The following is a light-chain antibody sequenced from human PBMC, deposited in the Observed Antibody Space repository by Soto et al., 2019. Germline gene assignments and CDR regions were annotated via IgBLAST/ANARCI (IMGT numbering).Light chain of an antibody. CDR3: QQYYSYPFT. V-gene: IGKV1-8*01. CDR2: AAS. J-gene: IGKJ3*01. Sequence: AIRMTQSPSSFSASTGDRVTITCRASQGSSSYLAWYQQKPGKAPKLLIYAASTLQSGVPSRFSGSGSGTDFTLTISCLPSEDFATYYCQQYYSYPFTFGPGTKVDIK. CDR1: QGSSSY.